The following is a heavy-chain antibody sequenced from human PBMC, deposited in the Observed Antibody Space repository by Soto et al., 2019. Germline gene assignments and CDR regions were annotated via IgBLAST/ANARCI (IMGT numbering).Heavy chain of an antibody. J-gene: IGHJ5*02. Sequence: GGSLRLSCAASGFTFSSYAMSWVRQAPGKGLEWVSAISGRGDTTHYTDSVRGRFTISRDNSKNTLYLQMNSLRAEDTAVYYCARDKSPGWFDPWGQGTLVTVSS. V-gene: IGHV3-23*01. CDR3: ARDKSPGWFDP. CDR1: GFTFSSYA. CDR2: ISGRGDTT.